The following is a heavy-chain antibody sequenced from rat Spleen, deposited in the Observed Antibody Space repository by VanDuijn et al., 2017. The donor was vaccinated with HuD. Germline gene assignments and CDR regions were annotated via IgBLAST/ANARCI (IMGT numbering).Heavy chain of an antibody. CDR2: FNTDGGST. J-gene: IGHJ3*01. D-gene: IGHD3-8*01. Sequence: EVQLVESGGGLVQPGRSLKLSCAASGFTFSDYDMAWVRQAPTKGLEWVSSFNTDGGSTSYPDSVKGRFTISRDNAENTVYLQMNSRRSEDTATYYCARGLYRGSSPNWFGYWGQGTLVTVSS. CDR1: GFTFSDYD. V-gene: IGHV5S13*01. CDR3: ARGLYRGSSPNWFGY.